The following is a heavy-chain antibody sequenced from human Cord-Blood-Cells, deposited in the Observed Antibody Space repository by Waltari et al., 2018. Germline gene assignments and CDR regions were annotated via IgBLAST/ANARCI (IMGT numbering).Heavy chain of an antibody. Sequence: KGLEWVSSISSSSSYIYYADSVKGRFTISRDNAKNSLYLQMNSLRAEDTAVYYCARDQRYDFWSGYYSSYYYYYMDVWGKGTTVTVSS. V-gene: IGHV3-21*01. CDR3: ARDQRYDFWSGYYSSYYYYYMDV. D-gene: IGHD3-3*01. J-gene: IGHJ6*03. CDR2: ISSSSSYI.